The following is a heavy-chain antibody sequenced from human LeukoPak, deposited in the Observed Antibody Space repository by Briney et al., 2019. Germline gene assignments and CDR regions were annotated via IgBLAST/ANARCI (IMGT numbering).Heavy chain of an antibody. D-gene: IGHD3-16*01. J-gene: IGHJ4*02. CDR1: GGTLSSYA. CDR3: AGLMDYGDYVDY. Sequence: GSSVKVSCKASGGTLSSYAISWVRQAPGQGLEWMGRIIPIFGTANYAQKFQGRVTITTDESTSTAYMELSSLRSEDTAVYYCAGLMDYGDYVDYWGQGTRVTVSS. CDR2: IIPIFGTA. V-gene: IGHV1-69*05.